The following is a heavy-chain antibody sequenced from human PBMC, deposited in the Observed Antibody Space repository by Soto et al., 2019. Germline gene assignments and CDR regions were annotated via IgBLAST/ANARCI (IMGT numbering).Heavy chain of an antibody. J-gene: IGHJ4*02. Sequence: LRLSCAASGFSFSISPMHWVRQAPGKGPEWVALISYDGTNKFYADSVKGRFTIARDNSKSTLYLQVDSLRPEDAAVYYCARDPKTSGGKQWAFNYFEYLVQVTLV. V-gene: IGHV3-30-3*01. CDR3: ARDPKTSGGKQWAFNYFEY. CDR2: ISYDGTNK. D-gene: IGHD6-19*01. CDR1: GFSFSISP.